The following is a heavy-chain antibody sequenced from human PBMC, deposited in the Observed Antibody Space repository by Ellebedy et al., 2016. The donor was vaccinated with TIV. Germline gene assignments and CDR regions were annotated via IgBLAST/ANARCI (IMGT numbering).Heavy chain of an antibody. D-gene: IGHD3-16*01. V-gene: IGHV3-7*01. CDR2: IYQDGSTQ. CDR1: GFSFRSYW. J-gene: IGHJ5*02. CDR3: ARRGSYGDYAVQVNSWFDR. Sequence: GGSLRLSCVASGFSFRSYWMSWVRQAPGKGLEWVANIYQDGSTQYYVDSVKGRFTISRDNAKTSLFLQMNSLRVEDTAVYYCARRGSYGDYAVQVNSWFDRWGRGTLVGVSS.